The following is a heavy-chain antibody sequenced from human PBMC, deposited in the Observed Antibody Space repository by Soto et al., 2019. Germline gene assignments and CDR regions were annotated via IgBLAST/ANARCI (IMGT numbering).Heavy chain of an antibody. CDR3: ARSGDNYNRLDY. Sequence: PGGSLRLSCEGSGFTFSGYYISWICQAPGKGLEWISYSSNSGTFSRYADSVKGRFSISRDNTKNLLYLQMNSLRAEDTAVYYCARSGDNYNRLDYWGQGTPVTVSS. D-gene: IGHD1-1*01. CDR1: GFTFSGYY. CDR2: SSNSGTFS. V-gene: IGHV3-11*06. J-gene: IGHJ4*02.